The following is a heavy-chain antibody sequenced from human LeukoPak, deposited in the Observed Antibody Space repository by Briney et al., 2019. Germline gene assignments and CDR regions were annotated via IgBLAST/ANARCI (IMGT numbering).Heavy chain of an antibody. Sequence: SETLSLTCSVSGGSIRSHYWNWIRQPPGKGVEWLGHIYYTGSTYYDPSLKSRVTISVDTSKNQFSLRLSSVTAADTAVYYCARERWEGGSFVMGFDYWGQGALVTVSS. V-gene: IGHV4-59*11. J-gene: IGHJ4*02. CDR3: ARERWEGGSFVMGFDY. CDR1: GGSIRSHY. D-gene: IGHD1-26*01. CDR2: IYYTGST.